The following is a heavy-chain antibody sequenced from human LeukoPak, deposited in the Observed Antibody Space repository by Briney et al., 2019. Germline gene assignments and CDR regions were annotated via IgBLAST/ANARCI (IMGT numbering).Heavy chain of an antibody. J-gene: IGHJ5*02. V-gene: IGHV4-61*02. CDR3: ARHGGYSSGWDLDWFDP. Sequence: NPSQTLSLTCTVSGDSLSSGSYYWSWIRQPAGEGLEWIGRIDTSGSTNYNPSLKSRVTISVDTSKNQFSLKLSSVTAADAAVYYCARHGGYSSGWDLDWFDPWGQGTLVTVSS. CDR2: IDTSGST. D-gene: IGHD6-19*01. CDR1: GDSLSSGSYY.